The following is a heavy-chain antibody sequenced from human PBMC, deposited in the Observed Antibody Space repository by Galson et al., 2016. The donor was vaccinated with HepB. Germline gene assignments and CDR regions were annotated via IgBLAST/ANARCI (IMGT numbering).Heavy chain of an antibody. CDR1: GFIFSDHY. CDR2: SRNKADNYIT. V-gene: IGHV3-72*01. Sequence: SLRLSCAVSGFIFSDHYMDWVRQAPGKGLEWVGRSRNKADNYITEYAASVKGRFTISRGHAEQSFYLQMNSLETDDSAVYYCVRGGFDWGQGTLVTVSS. J-gene: IGHJ4*02. CDR3: VRGGFD. D-gene: IGHD3-10*01.